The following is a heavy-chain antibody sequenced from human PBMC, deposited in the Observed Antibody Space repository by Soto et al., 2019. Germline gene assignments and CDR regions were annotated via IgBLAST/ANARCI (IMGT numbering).Heavy chain of an antibody. Sequence: SGPTLVNPTQTLTLTCTFSGFSLSTSGVGVGWIRQPPGKALEWLALIYWDDDKRYSPSLKSRLTITKDTSKNQVVLTMTNMDPVDTATYYCARGFDWLLQVNFDYWGQGTLVTVSS. CDR2: IYWDDDK. J-gene: IGHJ4*02. D-gene: IGHD3-9*01. CDR1: GFSLSTSGVG. CDR3: ARGFDWLLQVNFDY. V-gene: IGHV2-5*02.